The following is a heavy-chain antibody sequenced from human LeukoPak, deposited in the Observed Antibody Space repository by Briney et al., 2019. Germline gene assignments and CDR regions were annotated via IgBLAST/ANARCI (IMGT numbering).Heavy chain of an antibody. V-gene: IGHV1-2*02. J-gene: IGHJ6*03. D-gene: IGHD6-13*01. CDR1: GYTFTGYY. Sequence: ASVKVSCKASGYTFTGYYMHWVRQAPGQGLEWMGWINPNSDGTNYAQKFQGRVTMTRDTSISTAYMELSRLRSDDTAVYYCASSPIAAAGRASYYYMDVWGKGTTVTVSS. CDR3: ASSPIAAAGRASYYYMDV. CDR2: INPNSDGT.